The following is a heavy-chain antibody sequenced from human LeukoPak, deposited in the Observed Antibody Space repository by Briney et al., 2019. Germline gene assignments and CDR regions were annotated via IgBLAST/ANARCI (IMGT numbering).Heavy chain of an antibody. Sequence: KPSETLSLTCTVSGDSMTRGGYYWSWVRQHPGKGLEWVGFIYHSGTTFYNPSLESRATISVDTSQNQFSLKLTSVTAADTAVYYCARAVDYRNYFDYRGQGTLVTVSS. J-gene: IGHJ4*02. CDR1: GDSMTRGGYY. CDR3: ARAVDYRNYFDY. D-gene: IGHD4-11*01. CDR2: IYHSGTT. V-gene: IGHV4-31*03.